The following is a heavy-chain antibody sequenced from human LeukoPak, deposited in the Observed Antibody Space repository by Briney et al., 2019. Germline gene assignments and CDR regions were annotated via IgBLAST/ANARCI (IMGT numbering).Heavy chain of an antibody. CDR2: ISSSSSYI. J-gene: IGHJ4*02. CDR3: ARGSSGWYGV. D-gene: IGHD6-19*01. CDR1: GFTFSSYS. Sequence: GGSLRLPCGASGFTFSSYSLNCARQAPAKGLEWVTSISSSSSYIYYADSVKGRFTISRDNAKNSLYLQMNSLRAGDTAVCYCARGSSGWYGVWGQGTLVTVSS. V-gene: IGHV3-21*01.